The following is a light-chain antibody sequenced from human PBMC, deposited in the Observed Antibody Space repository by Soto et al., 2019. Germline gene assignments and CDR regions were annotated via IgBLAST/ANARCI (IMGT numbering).Light chain of an antibody. CDR3: QQYGSSLAIT. CDR1: QSVSSSY. Sequence: EIVLTQSPGTLSLSPGERATLSCRASQSVSSSYLAWYQQKPGQAPRLLIYGASSRATGIPDRFSGSGSGTDFTLTISRLEPEDFAVYYCQQYGSSLAITFGGGPKVDIK. V-gene: IGKV3-20*01. CDR2: GAS. J-gene: IGKJ4*01.